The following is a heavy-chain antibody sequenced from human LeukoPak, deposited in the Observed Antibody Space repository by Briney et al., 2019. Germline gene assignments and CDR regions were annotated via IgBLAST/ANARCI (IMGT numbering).Heavy chain of an antibody. CDR1: GYSFTSNY. CDR2: IYPRDGST. Sequence: ASVTVSCKASGYSFTSNYIHWVRRAPGQGLEWMGMIYPRDGSTSYAQKFQGRVTVTRDTSTSTVHMELSGLRSEDTAVYYCARDQEAFDYWGQGTLVTVSS. CDR3: ARDQEAFDY. V-gene: IGHV1-46*01. J-gene: IGHJ4*02.